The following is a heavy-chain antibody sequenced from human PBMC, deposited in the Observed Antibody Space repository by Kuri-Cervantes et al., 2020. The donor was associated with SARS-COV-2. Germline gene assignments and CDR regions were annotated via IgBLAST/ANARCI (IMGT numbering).Heavy chain of an antibody. Sequence: ESLKISCAVYGGSFSGYYWSWIRQPPGKGLEWIGEINHSGSTNYNPSLKSRVTISVDTSKNQFSLKLSSVTAADTAVYYCARGRQFWDIVVAVAARWFDPWGQGTLVTVSS. CDR3: ARGRQFWDIVVAVAARWFDP. J-gene: IGHJ5*02. CDR2: INHSGST. CDR1: GGSFSGYY. V-gene: IGHV4-34*01. D-gene: IGHD2-15*01.